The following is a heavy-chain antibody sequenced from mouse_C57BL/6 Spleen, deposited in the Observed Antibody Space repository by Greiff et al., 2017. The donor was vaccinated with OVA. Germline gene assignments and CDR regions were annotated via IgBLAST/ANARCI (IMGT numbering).Heavy chain of an antibody. Sequence: VKLQQPGAELVKPGASVKLSCKASGYTFTSYWMHWVKQRPGQGLEWIGMIHPNSGSTNYNEKFKSKATLTVDKSSSTAYLQLSSLTSEDSAVYYCAGMITAYFDYWGQGTTLTVSS. CDR2: IHPNSGST. D-gene: IGHD2-4*01. V-gene: IGHV1-64*01. CDR3: AGMITAYFDY. J-gene: IGHJ2*01. CDR1: GYTFTSYW.